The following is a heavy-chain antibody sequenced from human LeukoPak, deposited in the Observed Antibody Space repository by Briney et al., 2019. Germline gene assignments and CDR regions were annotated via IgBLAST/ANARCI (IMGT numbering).Heavy chain of an antibody. V-gene: IGHV1-69*05. Sequence: GASVKVSCKASGGTFSSHAIAWVRQAPGQGPEWMGGIIPISGTANYAQKFQGRATITTDESTSTAYLELSSLASDDTAVYYCARGLQYQLLKALGHYYMDVWGEGTTVTVSS. CDR1: GGTFSSHA. J-gene: IGHJ6*03. D-gene: IGHD2-2*01. CDR2: IIPISGTA. CDR3: ARGLQYQLLKALGHYYMDV.